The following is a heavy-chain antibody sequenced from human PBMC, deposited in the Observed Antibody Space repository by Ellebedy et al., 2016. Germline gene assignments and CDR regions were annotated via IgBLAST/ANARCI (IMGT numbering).Heavy chain of an antibody. CDR2: IIPSSGMT. J-gene: IGHJ4*02. D-gene: IGHD1-14*01. CDR3: AKESPRIKYFDF. CDR1: GYTLTELS. V-gene: IGHV1-46*04. Sequence: ASVKVSCXVSGYTLTELSMHWVRQAPGQGLEWMGIIIPSSGMTSYAQKLQGRVTMTTDTSTSTVYMELSSLRSEDTAIYYCAKESPRIKYFDFWGQGTLVTVSS.